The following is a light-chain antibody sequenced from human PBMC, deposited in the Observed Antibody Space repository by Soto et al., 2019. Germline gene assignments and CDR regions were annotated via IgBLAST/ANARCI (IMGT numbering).Light chain of an antibody. V-gene: IGKV3-20*01. CDR3: QQYGSSPPT. Sequence: EIVLTQSPGTLSLSPGERATLSCRASQSVTNNYLAWYQRKPGQPPRLLIYGTSYRSTDIPRRFSVSGSGTDFTLTITRLEPEDFAVYYCQQYGSSPPTFGQGTKVEIK. CDR1: QSVTNNY. J-gene: IGKJ1*01. CDR2: GTS.